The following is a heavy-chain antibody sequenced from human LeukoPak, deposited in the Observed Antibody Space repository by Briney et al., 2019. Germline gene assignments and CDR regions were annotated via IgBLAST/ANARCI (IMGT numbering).Heavy chain of an antibody. J-gene: IGHJ4*02. CDR2: ISSRGTTQ. CDR3: ARVSGYSIGGWYAFDY. D-gene: IGHD6-25*01. V-gene: IGHV3-48*03. CDR1: GFSFSSYE. Sequence: GGSLRLSCAASGFSFSSYEMNWVRQAPGKGLGWVSYISSRGTTQYYADSVKGRFTISRDNAKNSLFLQMNSLRAEDTAVYYCARVSGYSIGGWYAFDYWGQGTLVTVSS.